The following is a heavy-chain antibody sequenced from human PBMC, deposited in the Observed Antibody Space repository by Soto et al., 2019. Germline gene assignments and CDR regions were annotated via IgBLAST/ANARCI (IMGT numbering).Heavy chain of an antibody. CDR1: GFTFSSYA. J-gene: IGHJ6*02. CDR2: ISYDGSNK. CDR3: ARTMVRGEYYYYYGMDV. D-gene: IGHD3-10*01. Sequence: GGSLRLSCAASGFTFSSYAMHWVRQAPGKGLEWVAVISYDGSNKYYADSVKGRFTISRDNSKNTLYLQMNSLRAEDTAVYYCARTMVRGEYYYYYGMDVWGQGTTVTVSS. V-gene: IGHV3-30-3*01.